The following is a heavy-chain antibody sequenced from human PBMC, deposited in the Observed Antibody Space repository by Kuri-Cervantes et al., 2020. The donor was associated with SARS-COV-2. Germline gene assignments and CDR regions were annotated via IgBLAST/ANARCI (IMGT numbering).Heavy chain of an antibody. CDR2: IGGSGDNT. CDR3: AQDVTQLGRACRY. Sequence: GGSLRPSCAASGFSFSSYAMSWVRQAPGKGLDWVSAIGGSGDNTYYADSVKGRFTISRDDSQNTVYLQMNSLRGEDTALYYCAQDVTQLGRACRYWGQGTLVTVSS. D-gene: IGHD6-6*01. CDR1: GFSFSSYA. V-gene: IGHV3-23*01. J-gene: IGHJ4*02.